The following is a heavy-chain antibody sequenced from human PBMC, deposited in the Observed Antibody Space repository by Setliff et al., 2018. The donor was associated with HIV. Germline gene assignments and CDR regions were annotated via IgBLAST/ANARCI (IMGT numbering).Heavy chain of an antibody. D-gene: IGHD3-9*01. CDR2: IYTSGST. CDR1: GGSISSGSYY. V-gene: IGHV4-61*02. CDR3: ARDVRYYDILTGYGAFYYYYMDV. J-gene: IGHJ6*03. Sequence: SETLSLTCTVSGGSISSGSYYWSWIRQPAGKGLEWIGRIYTSGSTNYNPSLKSRVTISVDTSKNQFSLKLSSVTAADTAVYYCARDVRYYDILTGYGAFYYYYMDVWGKGTTVTAP.